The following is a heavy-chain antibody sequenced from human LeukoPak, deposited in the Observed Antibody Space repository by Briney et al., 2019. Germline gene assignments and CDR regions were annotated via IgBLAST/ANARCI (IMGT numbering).Heavy chain of an antibody. V-gene: IGHV4-31*03. CDR1: GDSISSPGYY. CDR2: IYYSGST. Sequence: PSQTLSLTCTVSGDSISSPGYYWTWIRQHPGKGLEWIGYIYYSGSTYYNPSLKSRITISLDTSKNQFSLKLNSVTATDTAVYFCARDHSDNDSYNFFDIWGQGTMVTVSS. D-gene: IGHD3-22*01. CDR3: ARDHSDNDSYNFFDI. J-gene: IGHJ3*02.